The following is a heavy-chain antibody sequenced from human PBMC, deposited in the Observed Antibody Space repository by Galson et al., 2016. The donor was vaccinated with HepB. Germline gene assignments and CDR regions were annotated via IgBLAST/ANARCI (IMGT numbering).Heavy chain of an antibody. CDR3: AGLGSSWEGNYHGMDV. V-gene: IGHV3-23*01. CDR2: ITGYGGST. Sequence: SLRLSCAASGFTFSSYGMSWVRQAPGKGLEWVSLITGYGGSTYYADSVKGRFTISRDNSKNTLFLQMNSLRAEDPAVYDCAGLGSSWEGNYHGMDVWGQGTTVTVSS. CDR1: GFTFSSYG. J-gene: IGHJ6*02. D-gene: IGHD6-13*01.